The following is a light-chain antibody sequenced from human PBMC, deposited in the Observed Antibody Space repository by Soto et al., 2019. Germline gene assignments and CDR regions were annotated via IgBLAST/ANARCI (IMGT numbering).Light chain of an antibody. Sequence: EIVLTQSPATLSLSPGDRATLSCRASQSVSSYLAWYQQKPGQAPRLLIYDASNRAAGIPARFSGSGSGTDFTLTITGLEPEDFAVYYCQQRSNWPSTFGEGPRWRSN. CDR2: DAS. CDR1: QSVSSY. J-gene: IGKJ4*01. V-gene: IGKV3-11*01. CDR3: QQRSNWPST.